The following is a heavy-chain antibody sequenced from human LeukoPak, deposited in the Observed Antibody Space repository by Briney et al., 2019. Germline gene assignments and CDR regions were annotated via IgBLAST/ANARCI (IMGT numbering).Heavy chain of an antibody. CDR2: ISSSSGSI. J-gene: IGHJ6*04. CDR3: AELGITMIGGV. D-gene: IGHD3-10*02. V-gene: IGHV3-48*04. Sequence: GGSLRLPCAASGFTFSSYSMNWVRRAPGKGLEWVSYISSSSGSIYYADSVKGRFTISRDNAKNSLYLQMNSLRAEDTAVYYCAELGITMIGGVWGKGTTVTISS. CDR1: GFTFSSYS.